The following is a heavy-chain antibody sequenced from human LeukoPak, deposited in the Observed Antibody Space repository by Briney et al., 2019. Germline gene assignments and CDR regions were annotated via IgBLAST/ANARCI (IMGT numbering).Heavy chain of an antibody. CDR2: IYHSGST. J-gene: IGHJ3*02. Sequence: SETLSLTCAVSGGSISSGGYSWSWVRQPPGKGLEWIGYIYHSGSTHYNPSLKSRVTISVDRSKKQFSLKMSSVTAADTAVYYCARAGYSSGWYALDIWGQGTMVTVSS. V-gene: IGHV4-30-2*01. D-gene: IGHD6-19*01. CDR1: GGSISSGGYS. CDR3: ARAGYSSGWYALDI.